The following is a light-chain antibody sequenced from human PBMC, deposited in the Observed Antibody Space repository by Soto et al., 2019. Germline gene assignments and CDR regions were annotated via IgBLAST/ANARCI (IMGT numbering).Light chain of an antibody. CDR1: KLGDKY. Sequence: SYELTQPPSVSVSPGQTASITCSGDKLGDKYACWYQQKPGQSPVLVIYQDSKRPSGIPERFSGSNSGNTATLTISGTQAMDEAYYYCQAWDSSTVVFGEGTKVTVL. V-gene: IGLV3-1*01. CDR2: QDS. J-gene: IGLJ2*01. CDR3: QAWDSSTVV.